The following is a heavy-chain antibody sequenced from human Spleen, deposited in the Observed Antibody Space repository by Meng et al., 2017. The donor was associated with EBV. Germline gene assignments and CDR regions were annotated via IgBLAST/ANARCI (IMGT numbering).Heavy chain of an antibody. CDR3: VHRRGSGSTSGGYFDY. Sequence: TWKESRPPLVKPTQTSALPCPSFGVSISAGGVGVCWIRQPPGKGLEWLALIYWDDDKWYTPSLQSRLTITKDTSKNQVVLTMPNMDPVDTATYYCVHRRGSGSTSGGYFDYWGQGTLVTVSS. CDR2: IYWDDDK. V-gene: IGHV2-5*02. D-gene: IGHD5-12*01. CDR1: GVSISAGGVG. J-gene: IGHJ4*02.